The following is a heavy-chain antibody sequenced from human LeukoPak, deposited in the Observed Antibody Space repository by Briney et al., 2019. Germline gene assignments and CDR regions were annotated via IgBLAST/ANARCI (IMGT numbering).Heavy chain of an antibody. CDR3: ARGSDISIFGGPEDYFDY. CDR1: GGSMSSYY. D-gene: IGHD3-3*01. CDR2: IYYSGST. Sequence: SETLSLTCSVSGGSMSSYYWSWIRQPRGKGLEWSGYIYYSGSTKYNPSLKSRVTILVDTYKSQLSLKLSSVTAAVTAVYFCARGSDISIFGGPEDYFDYWGQGTLVTVSS. V-gene: IGHV4-59*01. J-gene: IGHJ4*02.